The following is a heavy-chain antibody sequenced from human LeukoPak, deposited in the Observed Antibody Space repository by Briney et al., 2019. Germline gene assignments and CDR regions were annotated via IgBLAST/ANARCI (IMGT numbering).Heavy chain of an antibody. CDR1: GYTFTSYG. J-gene: IGHJ5*02. V-gene: IGHV1-18*01. D-gene: IGHD3-10*01. Sequence: RASVKVSCKASGYTFTSYGISWVRQAPGQGLEWMGWISAYNGNTNYAQKFQGRVTMTTDTSTSTAYMEPRSLRSDDTAVYYCARVQSTRFGEVLIIVPNWFDPWGQGTLVTVSS. CDR2: ISAYNGNT. CDR3: ARVQSTRFGEVLIIVPNWFDP.